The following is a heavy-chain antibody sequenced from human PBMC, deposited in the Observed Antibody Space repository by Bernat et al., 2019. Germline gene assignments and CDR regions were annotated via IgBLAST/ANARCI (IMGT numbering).Heavy chain of an antibody. CDR1: GGSFSGYY. Sequence: QVQLQQWGAGLLKPSETLSLTCAVYGGSFSGYYWSWIRQPPGKGLEWIGEINHSGSTNYNPSLKSRVTISVDTSKNQFSLKLSSVTAADTAVYYCVSRQYQLLFHYYYMDVWGKGTTVTVSS. CDR3: VSRQYQLLFHYYYMDV. V-gene: IGHV4-34*01. CDR2: INHSGST. D-gene: IGHD2-2*01. J-gene: IGHJ6*03.